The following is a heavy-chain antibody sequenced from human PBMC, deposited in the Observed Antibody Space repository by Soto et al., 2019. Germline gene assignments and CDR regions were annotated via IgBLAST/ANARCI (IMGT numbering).Heavy chain of an antibody. V-gene: IGHV3-73*01. CDR1: GFSFSGTA. J-gene: IGHJ6*02. Sequence: HPGGSLRLSCAASGFSFSGTAMHWVRQASGKGLEWVGRIRSKANSYATAYAASVKGRFTISRDDSKNTAYMQMNSLKTEDTAVYYCTRVLGDYYGMDVWGQGTTVTVSS. CDR2: IRSKANSYAT. D-gene: IGHD3-3*01. CDR3: TRVLGDYYGMDV.